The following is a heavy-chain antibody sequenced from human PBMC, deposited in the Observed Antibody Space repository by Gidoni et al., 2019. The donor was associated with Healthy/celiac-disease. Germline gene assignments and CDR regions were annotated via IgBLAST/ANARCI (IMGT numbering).Heavy chain of an antibody. CDR2: IWYEGSNK. CDR3: ARERDYSGKGAWFDP. CDR1: GLIFSSYG. V-gene: IGHV3-33*08. J-gene: IGHJ5*02. D-gene: IGHD4-4*01. Sequence: VQLVESGGGVVQSGSSLRLSCAAPGLIFSSYGRHRVRQAPGKGLEWVEVIWYEGSNKYYADSVKGRFTISRDNSKNTRYLQMNSRRAEDTAVYYCARERDYSGKGAWFDPWGQGTLVTVSS.